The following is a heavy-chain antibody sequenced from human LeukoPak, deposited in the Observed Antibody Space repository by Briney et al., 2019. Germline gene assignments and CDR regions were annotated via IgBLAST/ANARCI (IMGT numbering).Heavy chain of an antibody. J-gene: IGHJ5*02. CDR2: ISSSGSTI. CDR1: GFTFSVYS. CDR3: ARDLGQYYDTSDNWFDP. V-gene: IGHV3-48*04. D-gene: IGHD3-22*01. Sequence: AGGSLRLSCAASGFTFSVYSLNWVRQAPGKGLEWVSYISSSGSTIYYADSVKGRFTISRDNAKNTLNLQMNSLRAEDTAVYYCARDLGQYYDTSDNWFDPWGQGTLVTVSS.